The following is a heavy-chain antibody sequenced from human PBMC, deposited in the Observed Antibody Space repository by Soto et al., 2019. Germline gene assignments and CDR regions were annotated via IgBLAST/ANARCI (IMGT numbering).Heavy chain of an antibody. D-gene: IGHD6-13*01. CDR2: IWYDGSNK. V-gene: IGHV3-33*01. J-gene: IGHJ6*02. Sequence: GGSLRLSCAASGFTFSSYGMHWVRQAPGKGLEWVAVIWYDGSNKYYADSVKGRFTISRDNSKNTLYLQMNSLRVEDTAVYYCAREKKIAAAGLYYYYGMDVWGQGTTVTVSS. CDR1: GFTFSSYG. CDR3: AREKKIAAAGLYYYYGMDV.